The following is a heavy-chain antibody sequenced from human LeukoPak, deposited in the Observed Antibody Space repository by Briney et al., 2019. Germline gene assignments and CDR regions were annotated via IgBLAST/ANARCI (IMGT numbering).Heavy chain of an antibody. CDR2: ISASGGST. CDR1: GFTFSSSA. CDR3: AKVPTQWLEYYYYAMDV. Sequence: GGSLRLSCAASGFTFSSSAMSWVRQVPGKGLEWVSGISASGGSTYYADSVRGRFTISRDNSKNTLYVQMNSLRDEDTAVYYCAKVPTQWLEYYYYAMDVWGQGTTVTVSS. J-gene: IGHJ6*02. V-gene: IGHV3-23*01. D-gene: IGHD6-19*01.